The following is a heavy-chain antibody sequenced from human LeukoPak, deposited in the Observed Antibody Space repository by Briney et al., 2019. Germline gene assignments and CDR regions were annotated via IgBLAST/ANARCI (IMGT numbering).Heavy chain of an antibody. D-gene: IGHD2-2*01. CDR2: IYYSGST. CDR3: ARQCSSSWDPNHYYYYMDV. Sequence: SETPSLTSIVPVGSISSSSYYSGWTRQPPGKGLEWMGSIYYSGSTYYNPSLKSRVTISVDTSKNQFSLKLTSVTAADTAVYYCARQCSSSWDPNHYYYYMDVWGKGTTVTVSS. V-gene: IGHV4-39*01. CDR1: VGSISSSSYY. J-gene: IGHJ6*03.